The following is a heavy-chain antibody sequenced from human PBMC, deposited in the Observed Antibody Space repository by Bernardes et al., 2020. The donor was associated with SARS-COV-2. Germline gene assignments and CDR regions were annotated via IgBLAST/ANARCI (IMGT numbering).Heavy chain of an antibody. D-gene: IGHD1-26*01. V-gene: IGHV3-21*06. J-gene: IGHJ3*01. CDR3: ARDVGGTDGRFGFDV. Sequence: GGSLRLSCVASGFTFSNHLFSWFRQAPGKGLEWVSSISGASIDIYYGDSVRGRFTTSRDNTRTSVFLQMESLRAEDTAVYYCARDVGGTDGRFGFDVWGLGITIHVSS. CDR2: ISGASIDI. CDR1: GFTFSNHL.